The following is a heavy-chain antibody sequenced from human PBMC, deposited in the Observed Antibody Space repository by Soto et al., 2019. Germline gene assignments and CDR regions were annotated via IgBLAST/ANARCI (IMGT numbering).Heavy chain of an antibody. CDR3: ARLGQYCGTSTWRSDT. J-gene: IGHJ5*02. D-gene: IGHD2-21*01. CDR2: IYPGESDT. CDR1: GYSFSDYW. Sequence: GESLKISCKASGYSFSDYWIGWVRQMPGRGLEWMGIIYPGESDTRYSASFQGQFTISADKSIITTFLQWSSLKASDTAMYYCARLGQYCGTSTWRSDTWGQGTLVTVSS. V-gene: IGHV5-51*01.